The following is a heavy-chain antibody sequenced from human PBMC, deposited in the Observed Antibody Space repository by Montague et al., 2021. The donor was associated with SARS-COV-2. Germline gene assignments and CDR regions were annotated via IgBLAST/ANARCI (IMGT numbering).Heavy chain of an antibody. V-gene: IGHV3-30*04. J-gene: IGHJ4*02. D-gene: IGHD1-1*01. CDR2: VSFNGAKQ. Sequence: SLRLSCAASGFTFTSYSMHWVRQASGKGLEWLAIVSFNGAKQYYADSVNGRFTISRDNSKNTLFLQMNSLRAEDTAVYFCARVKTGPYVPIDFWGQGTLVTVSS. CDR3: ARVKTGPYVPIDF. CDR1: GFTFTSYS.